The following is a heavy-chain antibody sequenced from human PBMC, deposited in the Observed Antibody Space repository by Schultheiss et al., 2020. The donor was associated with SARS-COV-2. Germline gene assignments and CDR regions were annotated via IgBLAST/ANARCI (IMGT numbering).Heavy chain of an antibody. J-gene: IGHJ4*02. CDR1: GFTFSSYA. D-gene: IGHD4-17*01. CDR3: AKDPGGYTVTLFDY. V-gene: IGHV3-23*03. Sequence: GGSLRLSCAASGFTFSSYAMSWVRQAPGKGLEWVSVIYSGGSTYYADSVKGRFTISRDNSKNTLYLQMNSLRAEDTAVYYCAKDPGGYTVTLFDYWGQGTLVTVSS. CDR2: IYSGGST.